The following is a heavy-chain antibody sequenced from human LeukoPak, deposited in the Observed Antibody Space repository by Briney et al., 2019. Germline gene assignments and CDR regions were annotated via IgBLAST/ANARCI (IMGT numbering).Heavy chain of an antibody. Sequence: GGSLRLSCAASGFTFSSYAMHWVRQAPGKGLEWVAIISYDGSNKYYADSVKGRFTISRDNSKNTLYLQMNSLRAEDTAVYYCARGDDYGDYWGQGTLVTVSS. J-gene: IGHJ4*02. CDR2: ISYDGSNK. V-gene: IGHV3-30-3*01. CDR3: ARGDDYGDY. CDR1: GFTFSSYA.